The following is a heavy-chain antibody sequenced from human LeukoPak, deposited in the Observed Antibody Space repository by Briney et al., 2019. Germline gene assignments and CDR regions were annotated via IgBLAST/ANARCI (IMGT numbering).Heavy chain of an antibody. CDR2: IWYDGSNK. Sequence: GGSLRLSCAASGFTFSSYGMHWVRQAPGKGLEWVAVIWYDGSNKYYADSVKGRFTISRDNSTKTRDLQMNSLRAEDTSVYYWASGSPGFDFWSGYPDWGQGTLVTVSS. D-gene: IGHD3-3*01. CDR3: ASGSPGFDFWSGYPD. CDR1: GFTFSSYG. J-gene: IGHJ4*02. V-gene: IGHV3-33*01.